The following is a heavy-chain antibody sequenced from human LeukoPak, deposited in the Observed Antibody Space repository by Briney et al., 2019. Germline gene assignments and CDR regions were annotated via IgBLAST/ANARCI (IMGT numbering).Heavy chain of an antibody. Sequence: PSETLSLTCAVYGGSFSGYYWSWIRQPPGKGLEWIGEINHSGSTNYNPSLKSRVTISVDTSKNQFSLKLSSVTAADTAVYYCARGTAARLRWFDPWGQGTLVTVSS. CDR3: ARGTAARLRWFDP. CDR1: GGSFSGYY. J-gene: IGHJ5*02. D-gene: IGHD6-6*01. V-gene: IGHV4-34*01. CDR2: INHSGST.